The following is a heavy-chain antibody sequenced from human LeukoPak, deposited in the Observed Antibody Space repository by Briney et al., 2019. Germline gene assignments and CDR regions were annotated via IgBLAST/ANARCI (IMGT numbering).Heavy chain of an antibody. J-gene: IGHJ4*02. Sequence: ASVKVSCKVSGDTLTELSTHWVRQALGKGLEWMGGFDPEHGEMIYAQKLQGRVTMTEDRSTDTAYMELSSLRSEDTAVYYCATGGPWDLLKYWGQGTLVTVSS. D-gene: IGHD3-9*01. CDR1: GDTLTELS. CDR2: FDPEHGEM. V-gene: IGHV1-24*01. CDR3: ATGGPWDLLKY.